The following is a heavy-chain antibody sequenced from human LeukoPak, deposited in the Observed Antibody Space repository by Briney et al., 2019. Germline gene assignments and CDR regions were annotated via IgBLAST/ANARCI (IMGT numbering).Heavy chain of an antibody. J-gene: IGHJ6*04. CDR3: ARGPSLYYYYYGMDV. Sequence: GGSLRLSCAASGFTFSDYYMSWIRQAPGRGLEWVSYISSSGSTIYYADSVKGRFTISRDNAKNSLYLQMNSLRAEDTAVYYCARGPSLYYYYYGMDVWGKGTTVTVSS. V-gene: IGHV3-11*04. CDR1: GFTFSDYY. CDR2: ISSSGSTI.